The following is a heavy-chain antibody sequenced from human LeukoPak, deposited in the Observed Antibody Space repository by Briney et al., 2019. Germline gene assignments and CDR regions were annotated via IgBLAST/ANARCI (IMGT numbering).Heavy chain of an antibody. J-gene: IGHJ4*02. CDR2: IYYSGST. V-gene: IGHV4-59*01. Sequence: SETLSLTCTVSGGSISSYYWSWIRQPPGKGLEWIGYIYYSGSTNCNPSLKSRVTISVDTSKNQFSLKLSSVTAADTAVYYCARDLGRRDLDYWGQGTLVTVSS. CDR1: GGSISSYY. D-gene: IGHD5-24*01. CDR3: ARDLGRRDLDY.